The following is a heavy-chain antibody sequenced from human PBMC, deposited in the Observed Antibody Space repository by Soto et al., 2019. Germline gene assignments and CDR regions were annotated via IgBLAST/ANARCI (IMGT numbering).Heavy chain of an antibody. Sequence: SETLSLTCTVSGGSISSYYWSWIRQPPGKGLEWIGYIYYSGSTNYNPSLKSRVTISVDTSKNQFSLKLSSVTAADTAVYYCASSDYYDILTGYSRRGSNYYYMDVWGKGTTVTVSS. CDR3: ASSDYYDILTGYSRRGSNYYYMDV. V-gene: IGHV4-59*08. J-gene: IGHJ6*03. CDR2: IYYSGST. D-gene: IGHD3-9*01. CDR1: GGSISSYY.